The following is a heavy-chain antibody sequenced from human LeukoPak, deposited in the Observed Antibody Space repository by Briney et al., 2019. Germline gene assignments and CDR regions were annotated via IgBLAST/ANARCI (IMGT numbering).Heavy chain of an antibody. CDR2: INPNSGGT. Sequence: GASVKVSCKASGYTFTGYYMHWVRQAPGQGLEWMGWINPNSGGTNYGRVTMTRDTSISTAYMELSRLRSDDTAVYYCARGYYDILTGYSLGDYWGQGTLVTVSS. CDR3: ARGYYDILTGYSLGDY. J-gene: IGHJ4*02. CDR1: GYTFTGYY. V-gene: IGHV1-2*02. D-gene: IGHD3-9*01.